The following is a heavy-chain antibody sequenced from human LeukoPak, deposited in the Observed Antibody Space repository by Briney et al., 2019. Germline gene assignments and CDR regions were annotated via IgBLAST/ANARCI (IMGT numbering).Heavy chain of an antibody. CDR2: FYSSVNT. CDR1: GDSLSNYY. Sequence: PSETLSLTCIVSGDSLSNYYWSWIRQPAGKGLEWIGRFYSSVNTNYNPSLKSRVTMSVDTSQNQFSLKLSSVTAADTAVYYCAREALIEGFYYFMDVWGKGTTVTVSS. J-gene: IGHJ6*04. CDR3: AREALIEGFYYFMDV. V-gene: IGHV4-4*07.